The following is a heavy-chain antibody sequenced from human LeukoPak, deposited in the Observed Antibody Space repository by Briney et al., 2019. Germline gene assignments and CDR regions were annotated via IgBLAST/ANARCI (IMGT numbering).Heavy chain of an antibody. V-gene: IGHV4-34*01. D-gene: IGHD6-13*01. Sequence: PSETLTLTCAVYGGTFSGYYLSWIRQAPGKGLEWIGEINHSGSTNYNPSLKSRVTISVDTSKNQFSLKLSSVTAADTAVYYCARKGAAAGPPSYYYYGMDVWGQGTTVTVSS. J-gene: IGHJ6*02. CDR1: GGTFSGYY. CDR2: INHSGST. CDR3: ARKGAAAGPPSYYYYGMDV.